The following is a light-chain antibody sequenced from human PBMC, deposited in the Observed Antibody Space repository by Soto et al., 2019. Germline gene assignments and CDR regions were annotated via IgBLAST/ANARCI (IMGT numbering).Light chain of an antibody. J-gene: IGLJ2*01. Sequence: QSVLTQPPSASGTPGQRVTISCSGSSSNIGSNTVTWYQQLPGTAPKLLIYAYNQRPSGVPDRFSGSKSGTSASLAISGLQSGDEADYYCAAWDDSLNGLVFGGGTKLTVL. CDR3: AAWDDSLNGLV. CDR2: AYN. V-gene: IGLV1-44*01. CDR1: SSNIGSNT.